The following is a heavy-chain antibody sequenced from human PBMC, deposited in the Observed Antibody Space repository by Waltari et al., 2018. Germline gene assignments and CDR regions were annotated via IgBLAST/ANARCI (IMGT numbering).Heavy chain of an antibody. D-gene: IGHD2-21*02. CDR1: GDFIHSNTSY. CDR3: AREARLPVAGTVGRYFDN. CDR2: TSYSGSA. V-gene: IGHV4-39*07. Sequence: LQLQESGPGLVRSSETLSLSCSVSGDFIHSNTSYWGWIRQRPGKGLDWIGITSYSGSAYYNPSLRSRVTISVDTSKSQFSLKVSSLTAADTAVYYCAREARLPVAGTVGRYFDNWGQGTLVTVSS. J-gene: IGHJ4*02.